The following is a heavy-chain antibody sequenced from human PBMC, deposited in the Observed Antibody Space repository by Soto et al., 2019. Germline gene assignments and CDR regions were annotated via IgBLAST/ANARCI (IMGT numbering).Heavy chain of an antibody. CDR1: GYTYTRYG. CDR2: ISAYNGNT. CDR3: ASFAGRVKWFDP. J-gene: IGHJ5*02. D-gene: IGHD1-26*01. V-gene: IGHV1-18*01. Sequence: ASVKVSCKASGYTYTRYGISWVRQAPGQGLEWMGWISAYNGNTNYAQNLQGRVTMTTDTSTSTAYMELRSLRSDDTAVYYCASFAGRVKWFDPWGQGTLVTVSS.